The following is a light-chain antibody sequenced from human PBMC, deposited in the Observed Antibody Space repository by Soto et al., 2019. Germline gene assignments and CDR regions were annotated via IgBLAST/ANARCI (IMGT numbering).Light chain of an antibody. CDR3: QQRSNWPRT. V-gene: IGKV3-11*01. J-gene: IGKJ3*01. CDR2: DAS. CDR1: QSLSSY. Sequence: IVLTQSPATLSLSPGERATLSCSASQSLSSYLAWYQQKPGQAPRLLIYDASNRATGIPARFSGSGSGTEFTLTISSLEPEDFAVYYCQQRSNWPRTFGPGTKVDIK.